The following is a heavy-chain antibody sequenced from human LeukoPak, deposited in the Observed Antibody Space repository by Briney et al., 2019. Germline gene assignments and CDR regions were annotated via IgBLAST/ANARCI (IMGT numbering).Heavy chain of an antibody. Sequence: GSLRLSCAASGFTLSSCGMHWVRQAPGKGLEWVAVITYDGITTYFDDSVKGRFTISRDTSKSMSYLQMNSLRPEDTAVYYCVKEQSSGNYRTADFWGQGTLVTVSS. J-gene: IGHJ4*02. D-gene: IGHD3-10*01. CDR3: VKEQSSGNYRTADF. CDR1: GFTLSSCG. V-gene: IGHV3-30*18. CDR2: ITYDGITT.